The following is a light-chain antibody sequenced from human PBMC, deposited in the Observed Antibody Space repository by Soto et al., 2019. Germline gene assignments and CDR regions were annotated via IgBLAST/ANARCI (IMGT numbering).Light chain of an antibody. J-gene: IGLJ2*01. Sequence: QSALTQPASVSGSPGQSITISCTGSSSDVGRYNLVSWYQQHPGKAPKLIIYEDIERPSGVSNRFSGSKSGNTASLTLSGLQTEDEAEYYCCSYAGGASVVFGGGTKVTVL. CDR3: CSYAGGASVV. CDR2: EDI. V-gene: IGLV2-23*01. CDR1: SSDVGRYNL.